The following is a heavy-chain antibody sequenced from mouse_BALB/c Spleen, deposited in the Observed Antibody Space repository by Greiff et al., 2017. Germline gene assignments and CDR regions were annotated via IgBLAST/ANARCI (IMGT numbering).Heavy chain of an antibody. CDR2: ISSGGGNT. CDR3: ARWGGDWYFDV. Sequence: VQVVESGGGLVKPGGSLKLSCAASGFTFSSYTMSWVRQTPENRLEWVATISSGGGNTYYPDSVKGRFTISRDNAKNNLFLQMTSLRSEDTAMYYCARWGGDWYFDVWGAGTTVTVSS. V-gene: IGHV5-9*03. CDR1: GFTFSSYT. J-gene: IGHJ1*01.